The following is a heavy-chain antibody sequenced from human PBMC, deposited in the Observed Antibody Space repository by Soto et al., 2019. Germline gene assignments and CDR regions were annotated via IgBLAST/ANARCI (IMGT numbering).Heavy chain of an antibody. Sequence: WGSLLLSCASSVFTFTRYSMTWVRQAPGKGLDWVSSISSTTNYIYYADSMKGRFTVSRDNAKNSVYLEMNSLSAEDTAVYYCARESEDLPSNFDYWGQGTMVTVSS. J-gene: IGHJ4*02. CDR1: VFTFTRYS. V-gene: IGHV3-21*01. CDR2: ISSTTNYI. CDR3: ARESEDLPSNFDY.